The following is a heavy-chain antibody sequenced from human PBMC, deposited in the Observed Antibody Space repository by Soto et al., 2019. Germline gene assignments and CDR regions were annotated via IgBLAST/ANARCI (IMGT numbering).Heavy chain of an antibody. V-gene: IGHV4-59*11. CDR1: GGTISRHY. J-gene: IGHJ4*02. D-gene: IGHD4-17*01. CDR2: IYYSGST. CDR3: SRRYGGNFYY. Sequence: SETLSLTCSGSGGTISRHYWIGSLQPPEKGLEWIGYIYYSGSTNYNPSLKSRVTISVHTSKNQFSLKLSSVTAVYTAVYYCSRRYGGNFYYWSQGTLVPVSS.